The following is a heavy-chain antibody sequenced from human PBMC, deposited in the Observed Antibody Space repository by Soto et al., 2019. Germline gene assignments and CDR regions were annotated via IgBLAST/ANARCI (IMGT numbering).Heavy chain of an antibody. CDR1: GGSLSSSSW. CDR3: VHHGGVPYYHDF. J-gene: IGHJ4*02. D-gene: IGHD2-8*01. V-gene: IGHV4-4*02. CDR2: IFYSGST. Sequence: QVQLQESGPGLVNPSGTLSLTCAVSGGSLSSSSWWRWVRQPPGKTLEWLGEIFYSGSTKYNPSLNSRVTISADQSKNDFSLRMSSVTAADTAVYYCVHHGGVPYYHDFWGQGMLVTVSS.